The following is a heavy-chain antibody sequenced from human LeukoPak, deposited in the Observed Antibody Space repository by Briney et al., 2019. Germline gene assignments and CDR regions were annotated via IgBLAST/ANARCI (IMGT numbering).Heavy chain of an antibody. V-gene: IGHV3-23*01. CDR2: ISGSGGRT. D-gene: IGHD2-21*02. J-gene: IGHJ6*02. Sequence: PGGSLILSCAASRFTFSSYAMSWVRQAPGKGLEWVSAISGSGGRTYYADSVKGRFTISRDNSKNTLSLQMNSLRDEDTATYYCAKEVYCGRDCYNPGYGVDVWGQGTTVTVSS. CDR3: AKEVYCGRDCYNPGYGVDV. CDR1: RFTFSSYA.